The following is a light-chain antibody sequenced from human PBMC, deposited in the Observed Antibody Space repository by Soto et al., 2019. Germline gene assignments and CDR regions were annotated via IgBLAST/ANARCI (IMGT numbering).Light chain of an antibody. V-gene: IGKV3-15*01. J-gene: IGKJ4*01. CDR2: GIS. CDR1: QSLTSY. CDR3: QQYNNWPLT. Sequence: EIVMTQSPATLSVSPGETATLSCRASQSLTSYLAWYQQKTDQAPRLLIYGISTRATDIPDRFSGSGSGTELNLTISRLQSEDFAVYYCQQYNNWPLTCGGGTKVDIK.